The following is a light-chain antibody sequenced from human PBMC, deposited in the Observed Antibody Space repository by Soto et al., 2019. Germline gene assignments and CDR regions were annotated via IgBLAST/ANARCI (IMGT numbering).Light chain of an antibody. Sequence: QSVLTQPPSASGSPGQSVTICCTGTSRDVGGYNYVSWYQQHPGRAPKLMIYEVSKRPSGVPDRFSGSKSGNTASLTVSGLQAEDEADYYCSSYAGSNNLGVFGTGTKVTVL. V-gene: IGLV2-8*01. CDR3: SSYAGSNNLGV. CDR1: SRDVGGYNY. J-gene: IGLJ1*01. CDR2: EVS.